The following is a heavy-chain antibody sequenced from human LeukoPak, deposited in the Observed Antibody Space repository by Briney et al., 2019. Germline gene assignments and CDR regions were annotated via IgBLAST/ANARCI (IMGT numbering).Heavy chain of an antibody. CDR3: ARGLYSYGGGGDDY. CDR2: ISSSSSYI. J-gene: IGHJ4*02. CDR1: GFTFSSYS. Sequence: AGGSLRLSCAASGFTFSSYSMNWVRQAPGKGLEWVSSISSSSSYIYYADSVKGRFTISRDSAKNSLYLQMNSLRAEDTAVYYCARGLYSYGGGGDDYWGQGTLVTVSS. V-gene: IGHV3-21*01. D-gene: IGHD5-18*01.